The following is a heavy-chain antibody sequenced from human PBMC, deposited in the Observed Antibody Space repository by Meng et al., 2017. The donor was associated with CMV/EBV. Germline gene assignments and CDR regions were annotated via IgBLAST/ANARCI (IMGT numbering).Heavy chain of an antibody. CDR2: IYYSGST. CDR1: GFTFSSYA. J-gene: IGHJ5*02. D-gene: IGHD1-26*01. V-gene: IGHV4-39*01. CDR3: ARRHSGSYYFDP. Sequence: GSLRLSCAASGFTFSSYAMSWVRQAPGKGLEWIGSIYYSGSTYYNPSLKSRVTISVDTSKNQFSLKLSSVTAADTAVYYCARRHSGSYYFDPWGQGTLVTVSS.